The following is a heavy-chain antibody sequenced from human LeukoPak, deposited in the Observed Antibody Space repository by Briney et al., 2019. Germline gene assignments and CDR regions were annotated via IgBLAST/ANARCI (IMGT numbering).Heavy chain of an antibody. J-gene: IGHJ3*02. CDR2: IYYSGSA. CDR1: GGSISSSSYY. D-gene: IGHD2-21*02. V-gene: IGHV4-39*07. CDR3: ARDAGSDSNSYDAFDI. Sequence: SETLSLTCTVSGGSISSSSYYWGWIRQPPGKGLEWIGSIYYSGSAYYNPSLKSRVTISVDTSKNQFSLKLSSVTAADTAVYYCARDAGSDSNSYDAFDIWGQGTMVTVSS.